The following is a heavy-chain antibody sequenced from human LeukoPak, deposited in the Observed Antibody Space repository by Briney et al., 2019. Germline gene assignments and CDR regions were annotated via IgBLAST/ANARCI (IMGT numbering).Heavy chain of an antibody. CDR3: ARGGGTVAPAPWVPFAY. D-gene: IGHD4-11*01. J-gene: IGHJ4*02. V-gene: IGHV1-2*02. CDR1: RYSFRDNY. Sequence: ASVPVSCLPSRYSFRDNYILWVRPAPGQGLEYMESIDPNSGGKYYIKKFQGRVTMTRDMSINTAYVELSSLTSDDTAVYYCARGGGTVAPAPWVPFAYWGQGTLVTVSS. CDR2: IDPNSGGK.